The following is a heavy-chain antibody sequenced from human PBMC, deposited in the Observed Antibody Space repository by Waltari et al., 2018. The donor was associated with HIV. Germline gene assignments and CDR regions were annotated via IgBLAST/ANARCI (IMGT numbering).Heavy chain of an antibody. CDR3: ARMATVVDWYFDL. V-gene: IGHV1-69*01. Sequence: QVQLVQSGAEVKKPGSSVKVSCKASGGTFNNYAITWVRQAPGQGLEWMGGIIPVVGTTNYAQKFQGRLTIIADESTSTGYMELSSLRSEDTAVYYCARMATVVDWYFDLWGRGTLVTVSS. CDR1: GGTFNNYA. D-gene: IGHD2-15*01. CDR2: IIPVVGTT. J-gene: IGHJ2*01.